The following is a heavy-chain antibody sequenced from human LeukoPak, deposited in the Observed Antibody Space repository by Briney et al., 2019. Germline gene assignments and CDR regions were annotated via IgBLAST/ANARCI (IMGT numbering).Heavy chain of an antibody. D-gene: IGHD6-6*01. CDR2: IYYSGST. CDR3: AREKSSSSFSGYFDY. V-gene: IGHV4-39*07. J-gene: IGHJ4*02. CDR1: GGSISSGSYY. Sequence: KPSETLSLTCTVSGGSISSGSYYWGWIRQPPGKGLEWIGSIYYSGSTYYNPSLKSRVTISVDTSKNQFSLKLSSVTAADTAVYYCAREKSSSSFSGYFDYWGQGTLVTVSS.